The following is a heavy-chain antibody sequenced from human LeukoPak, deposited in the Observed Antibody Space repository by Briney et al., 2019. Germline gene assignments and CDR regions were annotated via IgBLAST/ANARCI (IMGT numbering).Heavy chain of an antibody. CDR2: ISYDGSNK. CDR3: AKGVSFFDY. CDR1: GFTFSSYG. D-gene: IGHD6-13*01. J-gene: IGHJ4*02. Sequence: GGSLRLSCAASGFTFSSYGMHWVRQAPGKGLEWVAVISYDGSNKYYADSVKGRFTISRDNSKNTLYLQMNSLRAEDTAVYYCAKGVSFFDYWGQGTLVTVSS. V-gene: IGHV3-30*18.